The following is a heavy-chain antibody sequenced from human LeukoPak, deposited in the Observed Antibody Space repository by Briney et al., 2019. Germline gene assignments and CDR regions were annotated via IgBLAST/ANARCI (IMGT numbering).Heavy chain of an antibody. CDR2: IYHSGST. J-gene: IGHJ4*02. V-gene: IGHV4-30-2*01. Sequence: SETLSLTCAVSGGSISSGGYSWSWIRQPPGKGLEWIGYIYHSGSTYYNPSLKSRVTISVDRSKNQFSLKLSSVTAADTAVYYCARLSTAAAGTGSDYWGQGTLVTVSS. CDR3: ARLSTAAAGTGSDY. CDR1: GGSISSGGYS. D-gene: IGHD6-13*01.